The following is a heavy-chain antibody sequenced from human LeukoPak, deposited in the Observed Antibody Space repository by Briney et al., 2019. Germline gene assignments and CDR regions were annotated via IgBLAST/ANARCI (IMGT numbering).Heavy chain of an antibody. V-gene: IGHV3-30*18. CDR3: AKDTTGTLDY. J-gene: IGHJ4*02. D-gene: IGHD1-1*01. Sequence: GRSLRLSCAASGFTFSSYGMHWVCQAPGKGLEWVAVISYDGSNEYYADSVKGRFTISRDNSKNTLYLQMNSLRAEDTAVYYCAKDTTGTLDYWGQGTLVTVSS. CDR2: ISYDGSNE. CDR1: GFTFSSYG.